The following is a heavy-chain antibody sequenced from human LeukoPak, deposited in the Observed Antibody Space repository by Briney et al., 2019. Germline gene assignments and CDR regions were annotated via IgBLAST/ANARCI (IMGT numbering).Heavy chain of an antibody. D-gene: IGHD3-22*01. CDR2: ISSSSSYI. V-gene: IGHV3-21*04. CDR3: ARDGGRFTMIPYGMDV. Sequence: PGGSLRLSCAASGFTFSSYSMNWVRQAPGKGLEWVSSISSSSSYIYYADSVKGRFTISRDNAKNSLYLQMNSLRAEDTAVYYCARDGGRFTMIPYGMDVWGQGTTVTVSS. CDR1: GFTFSSYS. J-gene: IGHJ6*02.